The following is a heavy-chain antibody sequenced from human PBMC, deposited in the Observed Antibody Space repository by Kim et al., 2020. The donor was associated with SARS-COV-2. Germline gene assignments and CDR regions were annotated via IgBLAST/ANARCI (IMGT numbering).Heavy chain of an antibody. V-gene: IGHV1-2*02. J-gene: IGHJ6*02. Sequence: ASVKVSCKASGYTFTGYYMHWVRQAPGQGLEWMGWINPNSGGTNYAQKFQGRVTMTRDTSISTAYMELSRLRSDDTAVYYCARGRVVIIPGSMDVWGQGTTVTVSS. CDR3: ARGRVVIIPGSMDV. D-gene: IGHD3-3*01. CDR2: INPNSGGT. CDR1: GYTFTGYY.